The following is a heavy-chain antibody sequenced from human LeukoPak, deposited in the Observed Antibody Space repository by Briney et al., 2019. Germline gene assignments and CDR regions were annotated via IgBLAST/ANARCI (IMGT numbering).Heavy chain of an antibody. CDR1: GFTLTSYW. V-gene: IGHV3-74*01. J-gene: IGHJ4*02. D-gene: IGHD6-19*01. CDR2: INSDGSTI. Sequence: GGGPRLSCAASGFTLTSYWVHWGRQAPGKGGVWVSPINSDGSTISYADSVKGRFTISRDDAKNTLYLQMNSLGAEDTAVYYCARDNAYSSGWDFDYWGQGTLVTVSS. CDR3: ARDNAYSSGWDFDY.